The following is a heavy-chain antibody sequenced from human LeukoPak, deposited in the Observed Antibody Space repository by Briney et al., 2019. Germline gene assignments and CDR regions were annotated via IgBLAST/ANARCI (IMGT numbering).Heavy chain of an antibody. V-gene: IGHV3-33*06. CDR2: IWYDGSNE. J-gene: IGHJ3*02. Sequence: GRSLRLSCAASGFTFGNYGMHWVRQAPGKGLEWVAVIWYDGSNEYYADSVKGRFTVSRDNSENTLFLQMNSLRAEDTAMYHCAKDHPHSAYTGVRTGVFDIWGQGTMVTVSS. CDR1: GFTFGNYG. D-gene: IGHD3-16*01. CDR3: AKDHPHSAYTGVRTGVFDI.